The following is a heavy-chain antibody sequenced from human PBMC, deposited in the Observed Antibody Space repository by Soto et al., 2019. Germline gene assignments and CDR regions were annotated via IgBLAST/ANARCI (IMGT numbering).Heavy chain of an antibody. V-gene: IGHV3-66*04. J-gene: IGHJ5*02. D-gene: IGHD6-19*01. Sequence: GGSLRLSCAASGFTVGSNYMNWVRQAPGKGLEWVSVIYSGGSTYYADSVKGRFTISRDNSKNTLYLQMNSLRAEDTAVYYCARLGLAVAGIHGDTWGQGTLVTVSS. CDR3: ARLGLAVAGIHGDT. CDR2: IYSGGST. CDR1: GFTVGSNY.